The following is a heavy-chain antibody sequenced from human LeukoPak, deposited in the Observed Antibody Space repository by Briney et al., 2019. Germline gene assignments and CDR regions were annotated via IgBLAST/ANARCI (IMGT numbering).Heavy chain of an antibody. J-gene: IGHJ3*02. CDR3: AKSLLTTAAGTGRAFDI. V-gene: IGHV3-13*01. D-gene: IGHD2/OR15-2a*01. Sequence: PGGSLRLSCAASGFTFSSYDMHWVRQATGKGLEWVSAIGTAGDTYYPGSVKGRFTISRDNSKNTLFLQMNNLRAEDTAKYYCAKSLLTTAAGTGRAFDIWGQGTMVTVSS. CDR1: GFTFSSYD. CDR2: IGTAGDT.